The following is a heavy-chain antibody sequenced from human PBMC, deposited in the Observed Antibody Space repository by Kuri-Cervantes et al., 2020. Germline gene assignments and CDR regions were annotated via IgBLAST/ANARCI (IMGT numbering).Heavy chain of an antibody. V-gene: IGHV3-30*03. J-gene: IGHJ3*02. CDR2: ISYDGSNK. Sequence: GGSLRLSCAASGFTFSSHGMHWVRQAPGKGLEWVAVISYDGSNKYYADPVKGRFTISRDNSKNTLYLQMNSLRAEDTAVYYCARDRADIVVVTNAFDIWGQGTMVTVSS. CDR1: GFTFSSHG. D-gene: IGHD2-2*01. CDR3: ARDRADIVVVTNAFDI.